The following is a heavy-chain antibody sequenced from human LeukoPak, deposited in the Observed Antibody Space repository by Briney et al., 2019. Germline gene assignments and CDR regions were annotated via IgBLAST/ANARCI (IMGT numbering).Heavy chain of an antibody. J-gene: IGHJ4*02. CDR3: ARGVLDSSGWYVGHYYLDY. V-gene: IGHV1-2*04. D-gene: IGHD6-19*01. CDR2: INPNSGGT. Sequence: ASVKVSCKASGYTFTGYYMHWVRQAPGQGLEWMGWINPNSGGTNYAQKFQGWVTMTRDTSISTAYMELSRLRSDDTAVYYCARGVLDSSGWYVGHYYLDYWGQGTLVTVSS. CDR1: GYTFTGYY.